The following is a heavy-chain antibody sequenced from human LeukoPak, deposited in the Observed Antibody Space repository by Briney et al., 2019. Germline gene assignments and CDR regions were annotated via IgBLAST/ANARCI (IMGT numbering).Heavy chain of an antibody. V-gene: IGHV4-61*02. D-gene: IGHD2/OR15-2a*01. Sequence: SETLSLTCTVSGGSISSSSYYWSWIRQPAGKGLEWIGRIYARGNTNYNPSLKSRVTISVDTSKNQFSLKLSSVTAADTAVYFCARDSHAYFDAFDIWGQGTMVTVSS. CDR3: ARDSHAYFDAFDI. J-gene: IGHJ3*02. CDR1: GGSISSSSYY. CDR2: IYARGNT.